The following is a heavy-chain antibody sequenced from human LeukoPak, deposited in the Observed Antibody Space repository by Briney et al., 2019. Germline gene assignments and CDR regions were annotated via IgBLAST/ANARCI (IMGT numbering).Heavy chain of an antibody. CDR3: ARSLLGDAFDI. V-gene: IGHV3-53*01. CDR2: IYSGGST. CDR1: GFTFSNYA. J-gene: IGHJ3*02. D-gene: IGHD2-8*02. Sequence: GGSLRLSCAASGFTFSNYAMTWVRLAPGKGLEWVSVIYSGGSTYYADSVKGRFTISRDNSKNTLYLQMNSLRAEDTAVYYCARSLLGDAFDIWGQGTMVTVSS.